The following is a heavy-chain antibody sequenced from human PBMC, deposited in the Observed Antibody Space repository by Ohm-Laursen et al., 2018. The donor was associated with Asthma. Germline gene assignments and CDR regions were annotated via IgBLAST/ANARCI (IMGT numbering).Heavy chain of an antibody. V-gene: IGHV4-31*03. Sequence: TLSLTCTVSGGSISSGGYYWSWIRQHPGKGLEWIGCIYYSGSTYYNPSLKSRVTISVDTSKNQFSLKLSSVTAADTAVYYCARGYSVRYYYGSGSAPQFDYWGQGTLVTVSS. J-gene: IGHJ4*02. CDR3: ARGYSVRYYYGSGSAPQFDY. D-gene: IGHD3-10*01. CDR2: IYYSGST. CDR1: GGSISSGGYY.